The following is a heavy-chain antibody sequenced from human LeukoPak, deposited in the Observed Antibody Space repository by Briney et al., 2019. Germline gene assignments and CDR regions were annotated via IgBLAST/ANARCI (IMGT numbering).Heavy chain of an antibody. CDR3: ARELVAAAGTGDY. Sequence: SETLSLTCAVYGGSFSGYYWSWIRQPPGKGLEWIGEINHSGSTNYNPSLKSRVTISVDKSKNQFSLKLSSVTAADTAVYYCARELVAAAGTGDYWGQGTLVTVSS. CDR1: GGSFSGYY. J-gene: IGHJ4*02. CDR2: INHSGST. V-gene: IGHV4-34*01. D-gene: IGHD6-13*01.